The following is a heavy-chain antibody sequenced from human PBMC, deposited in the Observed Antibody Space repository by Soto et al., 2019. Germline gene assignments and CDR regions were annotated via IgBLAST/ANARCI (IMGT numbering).Heavy chain of an antibody. Sequence: GASVKVSCKASGYTFTGHYMHWVRQAPGQGLEWMGWINPNSGGTNYAQKFQGWVTMTRDTSISTAYMELSRLRSDDTAVYYGARKAGVWGGMRGFDPWGQGTLVTVSS. CDR2: INPNSGGT. D-gene: IGHD3-16*01. J-gene: IGHJ5*02. CDR3: ARKAGVWGGMRGFDP. V-gene: IGHV1-2*04. CDR1: GYTFTGHY.